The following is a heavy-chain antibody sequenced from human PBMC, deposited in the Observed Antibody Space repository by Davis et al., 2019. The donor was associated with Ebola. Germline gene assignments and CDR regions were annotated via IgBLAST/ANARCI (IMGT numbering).Heavy chain of an antibody. CDR3: AKTPRYGIVRTSMPSVFDV. V-gene: IGHV3-23*01. Sequence: GESLKISCTDSVITFSSYAMTWVRQAPGKGLEWVSAISGSGGSTYYADSVKGRFTISRDNSKNTMFLDMSRLTAEDTALYYCAKTPRYGIVRTSMPSVFDVWGQGKMVTVSS. D-gene: IGHD2/OR15-2a*01. CDR1: VITFSSYA. CDR2: ISGSGGST. J-gene: IGHJ3*01.